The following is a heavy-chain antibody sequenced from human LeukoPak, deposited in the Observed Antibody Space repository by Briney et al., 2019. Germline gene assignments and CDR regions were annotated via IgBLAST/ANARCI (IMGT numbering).Heavy chain of an antibody. V-gene: IGHV4-39*07. D-gene: IGHD4-17*01. Sequence: SETLSLTCTVSGGSISSSSYYWGWIRQPPGKGLEWIGSIYYSGSTYYNPSLKSRVTISVDTSKNQFSLKLSSVTAADTAVYYCARRDSDYGDYDYWGQGTLVTVSS. CDR1: GGSISSSSYY. CDR3: ARRDSDYGDYDY. CDR2: IYYSGST. J-gene: IGHJ4*02.